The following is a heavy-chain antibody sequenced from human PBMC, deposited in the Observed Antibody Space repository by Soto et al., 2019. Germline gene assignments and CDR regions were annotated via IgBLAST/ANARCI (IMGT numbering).Heavy chain of an antibody. CDR1: GITFSSYG. J-gene: IGHJ4*02. CDR2: ISYDGSNK. D-gene: IGHD2-15*01. Sequence: QVQLVESGGGVVQPGRSLRLSCAASGITFSSYGMHWVRQAPGKGLEWVAVISYDGSNKYYADSVKGRFTISRDNSKNTLYLQMNSLSAEDTAVYYCAKDVGQYCSGGSCYPFDYWGQGTLVTVSS. V-gene: IGHV3-30*18. CDR3: AKDVGQYCSGGSCYPFDY.